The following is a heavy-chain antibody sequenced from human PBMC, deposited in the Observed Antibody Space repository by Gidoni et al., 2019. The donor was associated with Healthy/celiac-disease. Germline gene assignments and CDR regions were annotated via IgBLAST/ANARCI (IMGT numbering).Heavy chain of an antibody. D-gene: IGHD3-10*01. CDR2: IIPIFGTA. CDR3: ARPKRMVRGVIHPYYYYYGMDV. Sequence: QVQLVQSGAEVKKPGSSVKVSCKAAGGTCSSYAISWVRQAPGQGLEWMGGIIPIFGTANYAQKFQGRVTITAYNSTSTAYMELSSLRSEDTAVYYCARPKRMVRGVIHPYYYYYGMDVWGQGTTVTVSS. V-gene: IGHV1-69*06. CDR1: GGTCSSYA. J-gene: IGHJ6*02.